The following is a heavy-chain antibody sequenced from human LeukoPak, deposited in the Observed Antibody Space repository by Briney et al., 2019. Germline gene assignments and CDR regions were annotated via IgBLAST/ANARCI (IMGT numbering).Heavy chain of an antibody. Sequence: GGSLRLSCAASGFTFSSYSMNWVRQAPGKGLEWVSSISSSSSYIYYADSVKGRFTTSRDNAKNSLYLQMNSLRAEDTAVYYCARDDVSGWYSSHTDYWGQGTLVTVSS. CDR3: ARDDVSGWYSSHTDY. J-gene: IGHJ4*02. CDR2: ISSSSSYI. V-gene: IGHV3-21*01. D-gene: IGHD6-19*01. CDR1: GFTFSSYS.